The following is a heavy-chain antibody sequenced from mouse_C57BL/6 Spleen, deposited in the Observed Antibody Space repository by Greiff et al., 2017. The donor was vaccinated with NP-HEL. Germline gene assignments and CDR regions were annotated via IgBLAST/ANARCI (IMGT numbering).Heavy chain of an antibody. V-gene: IGHV5-16*01. D-gene: IGHD2-1*01. Sequence: EVQLVESEGGLVQPGSSMKLSCTASGFTFSDYYMAWVRQVPEKGLEWVANINYDGSSTYSLDSLKSRFIISRDNAKNILYLQMSSLKSEDAATYYCARVLYYGNYDAMDYWGQGTSVTVSS. J-gene: IGHJ4*01. CDR3: ARVLYYGNYDAMDY. CDR2: INYDGSST. CDR1: GFTFSDYY.